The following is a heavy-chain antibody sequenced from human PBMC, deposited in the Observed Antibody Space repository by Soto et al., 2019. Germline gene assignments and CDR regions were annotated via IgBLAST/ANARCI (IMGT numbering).Heavy chain of an antibody. J-gene: IGHJ5*02. V-gene: IGHV3-48*01. CDR3: ARDVDSRSWLFGVFDP. CDR2: ISSSSSTI. CDR1: GFTFSSYS. Sequence: EVQLVESGGGLVQPGGSLRLSCAASGFTFSSYSMNWVRQAPGKGLEWVSYISSSSSTIYYADSVKGRFTISRDNAKNSLYLQMNSLRAEDTAVYYCARDVDSRSWLFGVFDPWGQGTLVTVSS. D-gene: IGHD6-13*01.